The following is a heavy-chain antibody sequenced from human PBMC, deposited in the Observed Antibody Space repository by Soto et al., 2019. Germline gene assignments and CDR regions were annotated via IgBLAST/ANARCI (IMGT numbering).Heavy chain of an antibody. D-gene: IGHD2-15*01. CDR2: IYWDDDK. CDR1: GFSLSTSGVG. CDR3: AYLPCSGGSCYWFSFSGMDV. Sequence: QITLKESGPPLVKPTQTLTLTCTFSGFSLSTSGVGVAWIRQPPGKALEWLALIYWDDDKRYRPSLESRLTTXXXTXXNPVVLTMTNMDSVDTATYYCAYLPCSGGSCYWFSFSGMDVWGQGTTVTVSS. J-gene: IGHJ6*02. V-gene: IGHV2-5*02.